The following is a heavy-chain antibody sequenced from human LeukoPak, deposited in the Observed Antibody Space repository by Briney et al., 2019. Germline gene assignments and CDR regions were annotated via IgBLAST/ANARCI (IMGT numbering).Heavy chain of an antibody. Sequence: PGGSLRLSCAASGFTFSSYWMSWVRQAPGKGLEWAANIKQDGSEKDYVDSVKGRFTISRDNAKNSLYLQMNSLRGDDTAVYYCATVAGDCSGGRCYLLRFDYWGQGTLVTVSS. CDR3: ATVAGDCSGGRCYLLRFDY. D-gene: IGHD2-15*01. CDR2: IKQDGSEK. J-gene: IGHJ4*02. CDR1: GFTFSSYW. V-gene: IGHV3-7*01.